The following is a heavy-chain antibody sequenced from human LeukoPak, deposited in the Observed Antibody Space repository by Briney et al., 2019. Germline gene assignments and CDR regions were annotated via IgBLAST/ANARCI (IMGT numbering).Heavy chain of an antibody. D-gene: IGHD2-15*01. Sequence: GGSLRLSCTVSRFTFCDYAMSSVGQAPGKGLEWVGFIRSKAYGGTTEYAASLKGRFTISRDDSKSIAYLQMNSLKTEATAVYYCTRSIYCSGPSCCFVPWGQGTLVTVSS. J-gene: IGHJ5*02. CDR1: RFTFCDYA. CDR2: IRSKAYGGTT. V-gene: IGHV3-49*04. CDR3: TRSIYCSGPSCCFVP.